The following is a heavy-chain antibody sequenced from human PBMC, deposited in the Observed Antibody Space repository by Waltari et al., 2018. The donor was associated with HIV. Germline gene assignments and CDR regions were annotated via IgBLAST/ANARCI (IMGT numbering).Heavy chain of an antibody. D-gene: IGHD3-10*01. Sequence: QVQLVESGGGLVKPGGSLRISCAASGFSLSDYYMSWIRQAPGKGLEWVSSISPRGGSIDYAESVRGRFTISRDNAEDSLHLQMHSLRAEDTAVYYCTRHRGAILLSSGRDGLDVWGQGTTVTVSS. J-gene: IGHJ6*02. V-gene: IGHV3-11*01. CDR1: GFSLSDYY. CDR3: TRHRGAILLSSGRDGLDV. CDR2: ISPRGGSI.